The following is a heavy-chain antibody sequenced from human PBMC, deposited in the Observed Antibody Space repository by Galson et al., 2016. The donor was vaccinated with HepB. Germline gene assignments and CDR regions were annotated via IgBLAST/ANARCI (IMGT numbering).Heavy chain of an antibody. J-gene: IGHJ4*02. CDR1: GFILSSYW. CDR2: INDNDGSFT. Sequence: SLRLSCAASGFILSSYWMHWVRQVPGKGLQWVSRINDNDGSFTNYADSVKGRFTISRDNSKNTLYLQMNSLRAEDTAVYYCAKAFGTGFWSGYDYWGQGTLVSVSS. CDR3: AKAFGTGFWSGYDY. D-gene: IGHD3-3*01. V-gene: IGHV3-74*01.